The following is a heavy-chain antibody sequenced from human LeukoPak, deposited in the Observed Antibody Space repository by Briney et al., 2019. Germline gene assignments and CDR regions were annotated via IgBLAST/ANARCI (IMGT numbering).Heavy chain of an antibody. CDR2: IYHSGST. V-gene: IGHV4-30-2*01. D-gene: IGHD3/OR15-3a*01. J-gene: IGHJ4*02. CDR1: GGSISSGGYS. Sequence: PSETLSLTCADSGGSISSGGYSWSWIRQPPGKGLEWIGYIYHSGSTYYNPSLKSRVTISVDRSKNQFSLKLSSVTAADTAVYYCARGTGYSNFDYWGQGTLVTVSS. CDR3: ARGTGYSNFDY.